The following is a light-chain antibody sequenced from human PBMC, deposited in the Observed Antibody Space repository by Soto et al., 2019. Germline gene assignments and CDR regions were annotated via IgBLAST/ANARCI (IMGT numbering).Light chain of an antibody. Sequence: QCALTQPDSVSGSPGQSITISCTGTRSDVGLYDYVSWYQQHPGTAPQLMIYAVSNRPSGVSNRFSASKSGNTASLFISGLQAEDEADYYCSSYTSDSSYVFGSGTKVTVL. CDR3: SSYTSDSSYV. J-gene: IGLJ1*01. CDR2: AVS. CDR1: RSDVGLYDY. V-gene: IGLV2-14*01.